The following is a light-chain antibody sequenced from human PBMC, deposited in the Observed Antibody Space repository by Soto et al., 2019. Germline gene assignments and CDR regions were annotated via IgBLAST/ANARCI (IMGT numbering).Light chain of an antibody. J-gene: IGKJ1*01. CDR3: QQYGSSPRT. CDR2: GTS. V-gene: IGKV3-20*01. CDR1: QSVGSSY. Sequence: PGERATLSCRASQSVGSSYLAWYQQKPGQAPRLLMFGTSNRATGIPDRFSGSGSGTDFTLTINSLEPEDFAVYYCQQYGSSPRTLGQGTKVDIK.